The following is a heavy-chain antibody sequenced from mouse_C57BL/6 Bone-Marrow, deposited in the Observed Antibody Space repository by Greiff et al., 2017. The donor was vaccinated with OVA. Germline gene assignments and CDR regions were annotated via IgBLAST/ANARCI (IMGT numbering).Heavy chain of an antibody. CDR2: IYPRDGST. CDR3: ASFITTVVVGGDY. V-gene: IGHV1-85*01. D-gene: IGHD1-1*01. CDR1: GYTFTSYD. Sequence: VQGVESGPELVKPGASVKLSCKASGYTFTSYDINWVKQRPGQGLEWIGWIYPRDGSTKYNEKFKGKATLTVDTSSSTAYMELHSLTSEDSAVYFCASFITTVVVGGDYWGQGTTLTVSS. J-gene: IGHJ2*01.